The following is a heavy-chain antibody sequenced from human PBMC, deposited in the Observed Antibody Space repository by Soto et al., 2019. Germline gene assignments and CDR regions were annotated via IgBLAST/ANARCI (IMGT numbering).Heavy chain of an antibody. Sequence: SETLSLTCTVSGGSTSSGDYYWSWIRQPPGKGLEYIGYIYYSGSSHYNPSLKSRVTISLDTSRNQFSLKLSSVTAADTAVYYCARAIVATIGGMGVWGQGTTVTVSS. CDR3: ARAIVATIGGMGV. J-gene: IGHJ6*02. V-gene: IGHV4-30-4*01. D-gene: IGHD5-12*01. CDR1: GGSTSSGDYY. CDR2: IYYSGSS.